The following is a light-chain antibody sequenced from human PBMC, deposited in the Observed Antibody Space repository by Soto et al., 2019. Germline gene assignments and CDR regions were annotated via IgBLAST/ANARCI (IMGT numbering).Light chain of an antibody. CDR1: HSGPTH. J-gene: IGKJ5*01. Sequence: EIVLTRSPDTLSLSPGERATLSCWARHSGPTHLAWFQQRPGQTPRLLIYDASTRAPGIPARCSGRGSGADFTLTISSLEPEDFAVYYCQQRSDSITFGQGTRLEIK. V-gene: IGKV3-11*01. CDR2: DAS. CDR3: QQRSDSIT.